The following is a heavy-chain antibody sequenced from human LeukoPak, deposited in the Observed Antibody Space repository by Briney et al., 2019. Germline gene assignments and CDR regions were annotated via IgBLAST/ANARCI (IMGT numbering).Heavy chain of an antibody. Sequence: GGSLRLSCAASGFTFSNAWMSWVRQAPGKGLEWVGRIKSKTDGGTTDYAAPVKGRFTISRDDSKNTLYLQMNSLRAEDTAVYYCARGRLELTFDYWGQGTLVTVSS. CDR1: GFTFSNAW. V-gene: IGHV3-15*01. CDR3: ARGRLELTFDY. J-gene: IGHJ4*02. D-gene: IGHD1-7*01. CDR2: IKSKTDGGTT.